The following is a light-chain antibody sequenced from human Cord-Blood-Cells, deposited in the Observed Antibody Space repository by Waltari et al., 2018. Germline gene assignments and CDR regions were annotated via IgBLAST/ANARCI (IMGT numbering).Light chain of an antibody. CDR2: GNS. V-gene: IGLV1-40*01. CDR1: SSNIGAGYD. CDR3: QSYDSSLSGSRV. J-gene: IGLJ3*02. Sequence: QSVLTQPPSVSGAPGQRVTISCTGSSSNIGAGYDVTWSQQLPGTAPKLLIYGNSNRPSGVPDRFSGSKSGTSASLAITGLQAEDEADYYCQSYDSSLSGSRVFGGGTKLTVL.